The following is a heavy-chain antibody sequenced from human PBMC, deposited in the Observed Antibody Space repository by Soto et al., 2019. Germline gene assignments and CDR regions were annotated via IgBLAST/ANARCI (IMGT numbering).Heavy chain of an antibody. CDR1: GYSISSGYY. Sequence: SETLSLTCAVPGYSISSGYYWGWIRQPPGKGLEWIGSIYHSGSTYYNPSLKSRVTISVDTSKNQFSLKLSSVTAADTAVYYCERVEVFSFFGEYGENWFEPWGQGTLVTVSS. D-gene: IGHD3-3*01. CDR3: ERVEVFSFFGEYGENWFEP. J-gene: IGHJ5*02. CDR2: IYHSGST. V-gene: IGHV4-38-2*01.